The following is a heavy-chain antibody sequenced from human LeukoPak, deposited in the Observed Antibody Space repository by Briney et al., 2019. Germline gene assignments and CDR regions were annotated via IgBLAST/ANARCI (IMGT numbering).Heavy chain of an antibody. CDR2: IYYSGST. D-gene: IGHD1-26*01. CDR1: GGSISSSSYY. CDR3: ARQRGGSGSYFNWFDP. Sequence: MASETLSLTCTVSGGSISSSSYYWGWIRQPPGKGLEWIGSIYYSGSTYYNPSLKSRVTISVDTSKNQFSLKLSSVTAADTAVYYCARQRGGSGSYFNWFDPWGQGTLVTVSS. J-gene: IGHJ5*02. V-gene: IGHV4-39*01.